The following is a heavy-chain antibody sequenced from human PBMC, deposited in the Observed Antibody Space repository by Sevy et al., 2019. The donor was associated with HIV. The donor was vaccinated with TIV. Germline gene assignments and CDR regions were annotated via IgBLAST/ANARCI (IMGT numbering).Heavy chain of an antibody. CDR1: GFTFSDYY. J-gene: IGHJ6*02. V-gene: IGHV3-11*01. Sequence: GGSLRPSCAASGFTFSDYYMSWIRQAPGKGLEWVSYISSSGSTIYYADSVKGRFTISRDNAKNSLYLQMNSLRAEDTAVYYCARGGIAAADPTYYYYYGMDVWGQGTTVTVSS. CDR3: ARGGIAAADPTYYYYYGMDV. D-gene: IGHD6-13*01. CDR2: ISSSGSTI.